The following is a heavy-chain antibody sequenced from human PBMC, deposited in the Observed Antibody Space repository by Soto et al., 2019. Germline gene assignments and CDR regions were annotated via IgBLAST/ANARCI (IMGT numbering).Heavy chain of an antibody. Sequence: GGSLRLSCAASGFTFNIYGMHWVRQAPDKGLEWVALISYDGSNQYYADSVKGRFTISRDNSKNTLFLQMNSLRADDTAVYYCAKNHWIVATNFFDLWGRGTLVTVSS. D-gene: IGHD5-12*01. CDR2: ISYDGSNQ. J-gene: IGHJ4*02. V-gene: IGHV3-30*18. CDR1: GFTFNIYG. CDR3: AKNHWIVATNFFDL.